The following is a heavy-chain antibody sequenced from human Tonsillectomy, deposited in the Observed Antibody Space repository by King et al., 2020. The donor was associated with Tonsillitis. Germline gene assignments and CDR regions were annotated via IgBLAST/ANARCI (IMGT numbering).Heavy chain of an antibody. D-gene: IGHD6-19*01. J-gene: IGHJ4*02. CDR1: SYSISSGYY. Sequence: VQLQESGPGLVKPSETLSLTCAVSSYSISSGYYWGWIRQPPGKGLQWIGSLYHSGSTYYNPSLKSRVTISVDTSKNQFSLKLSSVTAADTAVYYCAGDKGGSGWYSYFDYRGQGTLVTVSS. CDR2: LYHSGST. CDR3: AGDKGGSGWYSYFDY. V-gene: IGHV4-38-2*02.